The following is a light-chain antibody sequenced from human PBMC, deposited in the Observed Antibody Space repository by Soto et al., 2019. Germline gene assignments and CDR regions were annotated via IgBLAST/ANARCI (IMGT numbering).Light chain of an antibody. CDR3: QQYDNLLLT. CDR1: QDISNY. V-gene: IGKV1-33*01. CDR2: DAS. Sequence: DIPMTQSPSSLSASVGDRVTITCQASQDISNYLNWYHQKPGKAPELLIYDASNLKRGVPSRFSGSGSVTDFTFTISSLQPEDIGTYYCQQYDNLLLTFGGGTKVEIK. J-gene: IGKJ4*01.